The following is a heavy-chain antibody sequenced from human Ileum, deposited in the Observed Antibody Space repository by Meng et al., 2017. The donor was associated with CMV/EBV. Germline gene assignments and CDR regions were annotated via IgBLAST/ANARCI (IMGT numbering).Heavy chain of an antibody. D-gene: IGHD2-21*01. CDR2: IYYRGTI. Sequence: SETLSLTCTVSGGSVSSVSYYWSWVRQPPGKEPEWIGYIYYRGTINYNPSLKSRVTISVDTSRNEFSLKLNSVTAADTAVYYCARLDRFCGGTTCLTFTSWGQGTRVTCAS. V-gene: IGHV4-61*01. CDR1: GGSVSSVSYY. J-gene: IGHJ5*02. CDR3: ARLDRFCGGTTCLTFTS.